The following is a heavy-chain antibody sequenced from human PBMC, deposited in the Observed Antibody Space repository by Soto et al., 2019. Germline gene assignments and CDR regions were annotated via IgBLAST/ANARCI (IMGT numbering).Heavy chain of an antibody. V-gene: IGHV4-4*02. CDR3: ARHRAAAAPYYYYYAMDV. J-gene: IGHJ6*02. CDR1: GGSISSGHW. CDR2: IYHSGST. D-gene: IGHD6-13*01. Sequence: QVQLQESGPGLVKPSGTLSLTCAVSGGSISSGHWWSWVRQPPGKGLEWIGEIYHSGSTNYNPSLKRRVTISVDKSKTHFSLRLSSVTAADTAVYYCARHRAAAAPYYYYYAMDVWGQGTTVTVSS.